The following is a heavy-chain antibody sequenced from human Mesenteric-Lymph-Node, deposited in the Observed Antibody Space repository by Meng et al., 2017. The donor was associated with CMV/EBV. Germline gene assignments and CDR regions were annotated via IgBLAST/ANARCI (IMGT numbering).Heavy chain of an antibody. CDR2: IYYTGRT. CDR3: ARQYTYSYDANGNELDH. CDR1: GGSISSYY. D-gene: IGHD4/OR15-4a*01. Sequence: SETLSLTCTVSGGSISSYYWSWIRQPPGKGLEWIGYIYYTGRTNYNPSLKSRVTISVDTSKNQFSLKLSSVTAADTAVYYCARQYTYSYDANGNELDHWGQGTLVTVSS. J-gene: IGHJ4*02. V-gene: IGHV4-59*01.